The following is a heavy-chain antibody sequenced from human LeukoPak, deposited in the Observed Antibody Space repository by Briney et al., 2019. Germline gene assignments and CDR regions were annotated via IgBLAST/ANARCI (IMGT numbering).Heavy chain of an antibody. CDR2: MNPNTGNV. CDR3: TRDVFSDY. D-gene: IGHD2-21*01. J-gene: IGHJ4*02. Sequence: ASVKVSCKASGYTLIDYDINWVRQATGQGLEWMGWMNPNTGNVGYARKSQGRVTMTRDTSISTAYMELSSLRSEDTAVYYCTRDVFSDYWGQGSLVTVS. V-gene: IGHV1-8*02. CDR1: GYTLIDYD.